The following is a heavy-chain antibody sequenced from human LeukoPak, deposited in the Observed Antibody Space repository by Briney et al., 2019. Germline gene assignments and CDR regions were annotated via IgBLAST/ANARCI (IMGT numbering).Heavy chain of an antibody. J-gene: IGHJ4*02. CDR1: GLTFSTYT. CDR3: ASDIAAPGYFDY. Sequence: PGGSLRLSCAASGLTFSTYTMNWVRQAPGEGLEWVSSISSSSTYIYYADSVKGRFTISRDNAKNSLYLHMNSPRAEDTAVYYCASDIAAPGYFDYWGQGTLVTVSS. D-gene: IGHD6-13*01. CDR2: ISSSSTYI. V-gene: IGHV3-21*01.